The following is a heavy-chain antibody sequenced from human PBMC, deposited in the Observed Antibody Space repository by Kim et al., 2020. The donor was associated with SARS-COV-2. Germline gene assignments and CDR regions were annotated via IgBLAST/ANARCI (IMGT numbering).Heavy chain of an antibody. CDR1: GFTFSSYD. CDR3: ARGTNGDYVGGAFDI. Sequence: GGSLRLSCAASGFTFSSYDMHWVRQATGKGLEWVSAIGTAGDTYYPGSVKGRFTISRENAKNSLYLQMNSLRAGDTAVYYCARGTNGDYVGGAFDIWGQGTMVTVSS. J-gene: IGHJ3*02. CDR2: IGTAGDT. D-gene: IGHD4-17*01. V-gene: IGHV3-13*04.